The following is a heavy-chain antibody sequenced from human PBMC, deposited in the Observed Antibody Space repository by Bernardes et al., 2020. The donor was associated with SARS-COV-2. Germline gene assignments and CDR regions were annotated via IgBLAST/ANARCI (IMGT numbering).Heavy chain of an antibody. CDR3: TAAVAGSFGGGFDI. CDR2: FSHGGST. J-gene: IGHJ3*02. V-gene: IGHV4-59*01. D-gene: IGHD6-19*01. Sequence: SETLSLTCTVSGGSIGDKYWNWIRQPPGKALEWIGYFSHGGSTRYNPSLNRRVTISVDTPKNQFSLRLTSVTAADTAIYYCTAAVAGSFGGGFDIWGQGTKVAVSS. CDR1: GGSIGDKY.